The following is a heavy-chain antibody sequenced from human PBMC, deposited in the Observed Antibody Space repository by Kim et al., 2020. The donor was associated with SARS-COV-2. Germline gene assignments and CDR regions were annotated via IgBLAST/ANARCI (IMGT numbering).Heavy chain of an antibody. CDR2: ISWNSGSI. CDR3: AKDMGSMVVVVPAADYGGVDYYYGMDV. CDR1: GFTFGDYA. Sequence: GGSLRLSCAASGFTFGDYAMHWVRQAPGKGLEWVSGISWNSGSIGYADSVKGRFTISRDNAKNSLYLQMNSLRAEDTALYYCAKDMGSMVVVVPAADYGGVDYYYGMDVWGQGTTVTVSS. V-gene: IGHV3-9*01. D-gene: IGHD2-2*01. J-gene: IGHJ6*02.